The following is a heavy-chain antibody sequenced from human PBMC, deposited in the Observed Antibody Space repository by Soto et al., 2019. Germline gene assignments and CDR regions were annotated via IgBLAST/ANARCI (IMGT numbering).Heavy chain of an antibody. V-gene: IGHV4-59*01. D-gene: IGHD3-16*02. J-gene: IGHJ4*02. CDR1: GDTFSSYS. CDR2: IYYSGST. CDR3: AGDYTLRSYRFDY. Sequence: SETLALTCTVSGDTFSSYSGSWLRQPPGKGLEWIGYIYYSGSTTYNPSFTSRVTISIDTSAKQFSLKLMSVTAADTAVYFCAGDYTLRSYRFDYWGQGALVTVSS.